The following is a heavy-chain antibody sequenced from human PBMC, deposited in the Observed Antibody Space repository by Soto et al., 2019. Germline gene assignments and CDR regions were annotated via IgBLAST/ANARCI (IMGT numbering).Heavy chain of an antibody. CDR3: ASGGYQLYWAH. J-gene: IGHJ4*02. CDR2: IYHSGTT. D-gene: IGHD2-8*02. V-gene: IGHV4-30-4*01. Sequence: QVQLQESGPGLVKPSQTLSLTCTVSGASITSGDYYWSWIRQPPGKGLEWIGYIYHSGTTYDNPSLKSRTTMSVDTSKNQFSLKLSSVTAADTAVYYCASGGYQLYWAHWGQGSLVTVSS. CDR1: GASITSGDYY.